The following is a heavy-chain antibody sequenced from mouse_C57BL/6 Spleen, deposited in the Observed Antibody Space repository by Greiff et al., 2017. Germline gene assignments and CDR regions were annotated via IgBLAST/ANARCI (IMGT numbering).Heavy chain of an antibody. D-gene: IGHD2-3*01. CDR2: ISYDGSN. CDR1: GYSITSGYY. Sequence: DVQLQESGPGLVKPSQSLSLTCSVTGYSITSGYYWNWIRQFPGNKLEWMGYISYDGSNNYNPSLKNRISITRDTSKNQFFLKLNSVTTEDTATYYCASYGYYVNYYAMDYWGQGTSVTVSS. J-gene: IGHJ4*01. CDR3: ASYGYYVNYYAMDY. V-gene: IGHV3-6*01.